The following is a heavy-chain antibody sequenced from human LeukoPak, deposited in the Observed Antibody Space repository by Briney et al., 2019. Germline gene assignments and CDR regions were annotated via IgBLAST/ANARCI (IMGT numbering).Heavy chain of an antibody. CDR1: GYTFTSYD. Sequence: ASVKVSCKASGYTFTSYDINWVRQATGQGLEWMGWMNPNSGNTGYAQKFQGRVTMTRNTSISTAYMELSSLRAEDTAVYYCARGYCSSTSCPDAFDTWGQGTMVTVSS. D-gene: IGHD2-2*01. V-gene: IGHV1-8*01. J-gene: IGHJ3*02. CDR3: ARGYCSSTSCPDAFDT. CDR2: MNPNSGNT.